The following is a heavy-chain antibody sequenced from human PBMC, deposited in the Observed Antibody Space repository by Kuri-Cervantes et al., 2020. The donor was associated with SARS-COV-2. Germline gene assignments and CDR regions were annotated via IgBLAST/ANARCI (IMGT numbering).Heavy chain of an antibody. Sequence: GESLKISCAASGFTFSSYGMSWVRQAPGKGLEWVSSISSSSSYIYYADSVKGRFTISRDNAKNSLYLQMNSLRAEDTAVYYCAKYPGGSIFGVGYGMDVWGQGTTVNVSS. CDR1: GFTFSSYG. CDR3: AKYPGGSIFGVGYGMDV. CDR2: ISSSSSYI. D-gene: IGHD3-3*01. J-gene: IGHJ6*02. V-gene: IGHV3-21*04.